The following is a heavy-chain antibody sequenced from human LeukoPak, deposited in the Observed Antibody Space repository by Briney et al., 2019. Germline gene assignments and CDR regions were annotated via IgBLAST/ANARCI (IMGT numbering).Heavy chain of an antibody. D-gene: IGHD1-26*01. J-gene: IGHJ6*04. V-gene: IGHV6-1*01. CDR2: TYYRSKWYN. Sequence: SQTLSLTRVISGDSVSSNSAAWKWIRQSPSRGLEWLGRTYYRSKWYNDYAVSVKSRITINPDTSKNQFSLQLNSVTPEDTAVYYCARDLEWEYGMDVWGKGTTVTVSS. CDR3: ARDLEWEYGMDV. CDR1: GDSVSSNSAA.